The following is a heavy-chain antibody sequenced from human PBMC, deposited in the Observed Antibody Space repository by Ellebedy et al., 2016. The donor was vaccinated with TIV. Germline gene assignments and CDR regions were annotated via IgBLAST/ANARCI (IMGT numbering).Heavy chain of an antibody. Sequence: GGSLRLSXAASGFSFDDYAMHWVRQAPGKGLEWVSGISWNSGSIGYADSVKGRFTISRDNAKNSLYLQMNSLRAEDTALYYCAKDVQEHIVVVNEIHTGGLDYWGQGTLVTVSS. D-gene: IGHD2-21*01. CDR2: ISWNSGSI. CDR1: GFSFDDYA. J-gene: IGHJ4*02. V-gene: IGHV3-9*01. CDR3: AKDVQEHIVVVNEIHTGGLDY.